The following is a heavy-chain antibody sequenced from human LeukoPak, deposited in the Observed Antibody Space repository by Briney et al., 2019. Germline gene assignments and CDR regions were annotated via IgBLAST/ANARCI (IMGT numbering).Heavy chain of an antibody. D-gene: IGHD1-26*01. CDR1: GGTFSSYA. J-gene: IGHJ4*02. CDR2: IIPIFGTA. Sequence: SVKVSCKASGGTFSSYAISWVRQAPGQGLEWMGGIIPIFGTANYAQKFQGRVTITADESTSTAYMELSSLRSEGTAVYYCARESVVGATLDYWGQGTLVTVSS. V-gene: IGHV1-69*13. CDR3: ARESVVGATLDY.